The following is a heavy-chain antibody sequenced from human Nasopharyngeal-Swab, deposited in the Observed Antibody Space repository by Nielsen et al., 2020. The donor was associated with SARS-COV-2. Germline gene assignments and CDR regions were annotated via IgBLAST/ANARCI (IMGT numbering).Heavy chain of an antibody. J-gene: IGHJ6*02. V-gene: IGHV1-18*01. CDR1: GYTFTSYG. CDR3: ARDRVVAATQGSYYYYGMDV. Sequence: ASVKVSCKASGYTFTSYGISWVRQAPGQGLEWMGWISAYNGNTNYAQKLQGRVTMTTDTSTSTAYMELRSLRSDDTAMYYCARDRVVAATQGSYYYYGMDVRGQGTTVTDSS. D-gene: IGHD2-15*01. CDR2: ISAYNGNT.